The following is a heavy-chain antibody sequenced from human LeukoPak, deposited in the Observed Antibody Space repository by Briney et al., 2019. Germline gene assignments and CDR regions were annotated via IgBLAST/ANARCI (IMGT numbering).Heavy chain of an antibody. Sequence: GASVKVSCKASGGTFSGYAISWVRQAPGQGLEWMGRIIPILGIANYAQKFQGRVTITTDKSTSTAYMELSSLRSEDTAVYYCARDGYCSGGSCSSFHYYYYYGMDVWGQGTTVTVSS. CDR2: IIPILGIA. CDR3: ARDGYCSGGSCSSFHYYYYYGMDV. D-gene: IGHD2-15*01. J-gene: IGHJ6*02. CDR1: GGTFSGYA. V-gene: IGHV1-69*04.